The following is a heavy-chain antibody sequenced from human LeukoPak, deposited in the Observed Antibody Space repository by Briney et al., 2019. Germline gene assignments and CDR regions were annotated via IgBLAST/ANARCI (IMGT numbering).Heavy chain of an antibody. J-gene: IGHJ4*02. Sequence: PSETLSLTCAVSGYSISSGYYWGWIRPPPGRGLEWIGSFYHDGSTYYNPSLKSRVTVSVDTSKNQFSLNLSSVTAADTAVYYCAISGWNFHYFDYWGQGTLVTVSS. V-gene: IGHV4-38-2*01. CDR3: AISGWNFHYFDY. CDR1: GYSISSGYY. CDR2: FYHDGST. D-gene: IGHD6-19*01.